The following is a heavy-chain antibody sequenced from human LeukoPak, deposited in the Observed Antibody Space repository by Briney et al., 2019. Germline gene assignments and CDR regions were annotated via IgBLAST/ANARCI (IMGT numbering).Heavy chain of an antibody. CDR2: IDPSDSYT. Sequence: GESLKISCQGSGYSFTSYWISWVRQMPGKGLEWMGRIDPSDSYTNYSPSFQGHVTISADKPISTAYLQWSSLKASDTAMYYCATLNVHDAFDIWGQGTMVTVSS. V-gene: IGHV5-10-1*01. CDR3: ATLNVHDAFDI. J-gene: IGHJ3*02. CDR1: GYSFTSYW.